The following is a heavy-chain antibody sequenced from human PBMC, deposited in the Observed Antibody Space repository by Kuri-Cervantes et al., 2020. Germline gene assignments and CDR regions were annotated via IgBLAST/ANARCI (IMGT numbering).Heavy chain of an antibody. J-gene: IGHJ4*02. CDR3: ASIAAAGTSY. V-gene: IGHV1-69*02. CDR1: GYTLTELS. D-gene: IGHD6-13*01. Sequence: SVKVSCKVSGYTLTELSMHWLRQAPGKGLEWMGRIIPILGIANYAQKFQGRVTSTADKSTSTAYMELSRLSSEDTAVYYCASIAAAGTSYWGQGALVTVSS. CDR2: IIPILGIA.